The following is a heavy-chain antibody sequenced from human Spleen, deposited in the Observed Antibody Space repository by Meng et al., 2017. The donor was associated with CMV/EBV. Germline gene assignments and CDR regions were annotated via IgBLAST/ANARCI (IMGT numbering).Heavy chain of an antibody. CDR2: IKQDGSEK. CDR1: GFTFSGYW. Sequence: ESLKISCAASGFTFSGYWMSWVRQAPGKGLEWVANIKQDGSEKYYGDPVKGRFTISRDNAKNSLYLQMNSLRAEDTAVYYCAGETYYYGSGSYKTGGMDVWGQGTTVTVSS. D-gene: IGHD3-10*01. V-gene: IGHV3-7*01. J-gene: IGHJ6*02. CDR3: AGETYYYGSGSYKTGGMDV.